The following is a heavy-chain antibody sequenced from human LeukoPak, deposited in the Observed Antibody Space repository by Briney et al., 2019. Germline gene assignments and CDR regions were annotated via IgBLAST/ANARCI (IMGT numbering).Heavy chain of an antibody. J-gene: IGHJ6*03. CDR2: IGYDGSYE. D-gene: IGHD5-24*01. CDR3: AKDGGLHLYYYYNYMDI. V-gene: IGHV3-30*02. Sequence: PGGSLRLSCAASGFTFNSYGMHGVRQAPGKGLEGVSFIGYDGSYEYYADSVKGRFTISRDNSKTTLYLQMNSLRSEDTAVYYCAKDGGLHLYYYYNYMDIWGKGTTVTVSS. CDR1: GFTFNSYG.